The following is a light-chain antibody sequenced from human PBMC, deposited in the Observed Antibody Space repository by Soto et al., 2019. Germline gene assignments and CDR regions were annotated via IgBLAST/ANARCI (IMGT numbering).Light chain of an antibody. CDR1: SGHSSYA. J-gene: IGLJ1*01. CDR3: QTWGTGIHV. Sequence: QLVLTQSPSASASMGASVKLTCTLSSGHSSYAIAWHQQRPEKGPRYLMNVNSDGGHTKGDGIPDRFSGSSSGAERYLTISSLQSEDEADYYCQTWGTGIHVFGSWTKLTVL. CDR2: VNSDGGH. V-gene: IGLV4-69*01.